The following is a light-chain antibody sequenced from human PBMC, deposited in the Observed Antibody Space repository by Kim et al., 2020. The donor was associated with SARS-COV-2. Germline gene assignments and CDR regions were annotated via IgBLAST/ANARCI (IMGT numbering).Light chain of an antibody. Sequence: GQSITLSCTGTRSDVGGYNYVSWYQHHPGKAPKLMIYDVSKRPSGVSNRFSGSKSGNTASLTISGLQAEDAANYYCSSYTSSSTWVFGGGTKLTVL. CDR3: SSYTSSSTWV. CDR1: RSDVGGYNY. V-gene: IGLV2-14*03. CDR2: DVS. J-gene: IGLJ3*02.